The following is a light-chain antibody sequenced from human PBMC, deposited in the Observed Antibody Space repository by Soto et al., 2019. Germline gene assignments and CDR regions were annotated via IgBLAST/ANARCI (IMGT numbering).Light chain of an antibody. CDR1: NIGSKR. CDR3: QVWDSGSDHYV. V-gene: IGLV3-21*02. J-gene: IGLJ1*01. CDR2: DDS. Sequence: LAQPPSVSVAPGQTASISCGGNNIGSKRVHWNQQKPGQAPVLVLFDDSDRPSGIPERFSGFNSGKTATLTISRVEAGDEADYYCQVWDSGSDHYVFGTGTKVTV.